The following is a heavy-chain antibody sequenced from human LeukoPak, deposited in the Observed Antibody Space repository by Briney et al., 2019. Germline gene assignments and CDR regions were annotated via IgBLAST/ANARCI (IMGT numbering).Heavy chain of an antibody. D-gene: IGHD3-10*01. V-gene: IGHV4-59*01. CDR2: IYYSGST. J-gene: IGHJ2*01. CDR3: ARDYGSGSYPDWYFDL. CDR1: GGSISGYY. Sequence: TSETLSLTCTVSGGSISGYYWSWIRQPPGKGLEWIGYIYYSGSTSYNPSLKSRVTISVDTSKNQFSLKLSSVTAAETAVYYCARDYGSGSYPDWYFDLWGRGTLVTVSS.